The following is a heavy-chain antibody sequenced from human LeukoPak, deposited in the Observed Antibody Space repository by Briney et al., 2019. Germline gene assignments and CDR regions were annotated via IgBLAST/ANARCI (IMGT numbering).Heavy chain of an antibody. CDR2: ISGGGDTT. J-gene: IGHJ4*02. CDR3: ARVGRIQYFDC. D-gene: IGHD5-18*01. CDR1: GFTFSSYE. V-gene: IGHV3-48*03. Sequence: GGSLRLSCSASGFTFSSYEMNWVRKAPGKGLEWVSYISGGGDTTLYADSVKGRFTTSRDNAKNSLYLQLTSLRAEDTAVYYCARVGRIQYFDCWGQGTLVTVSS.